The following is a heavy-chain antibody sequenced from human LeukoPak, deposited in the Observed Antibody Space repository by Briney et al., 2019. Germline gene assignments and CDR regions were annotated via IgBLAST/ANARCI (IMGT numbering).Heavy chain of an antibody. J-gene: IGHJ5*02. CDR1: GYTFSSYG. V-gene: IGHV1-18*01. Sequence: ASVKVSCKASGYTFSSYGISWVRQAPGQGLEWMGWISAYNGNTNYAQMVQGRVTMTTDTSTSTAYMEVRSLRSDDAAMYYCARDVGDIVTIPAAISVPWGQGTLVTVSS. CDR2: ISAYNGNT. D-gene: IGHD2-2*01. CDR3: ARDVGDIVTIPAAISVP.